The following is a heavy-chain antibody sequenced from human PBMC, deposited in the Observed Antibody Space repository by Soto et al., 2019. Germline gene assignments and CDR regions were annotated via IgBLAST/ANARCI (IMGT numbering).Heavy chain of an antibody. Sequence: QVQLVESGGGVVQPGRCLRLSCAASGFSFSSYGMHWVRQAPGNGLEWVAVIGYDGSNKYYADSVKGRFTICRDNSKNTLYLQMNRLRGKDTAVYYCAREAYDYIWASYRRGAFDIWGQGTMVTVSS. CDR2: IGYDGSNK. D-gene: IGHD3-16*02. V-gene: IGHV3-33*01. CDR1: GFSFSSYG. J-gene: IGHJ3*02. CDR3: AREAYDYIWASYRRGAFDI.